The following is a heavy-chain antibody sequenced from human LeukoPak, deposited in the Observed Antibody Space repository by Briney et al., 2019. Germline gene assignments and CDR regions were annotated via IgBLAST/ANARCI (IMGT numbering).Heavy chain of an antibody. CDR3: ASSSWLYYFDY. Sequence: ASVKVSCKASGYTFTGYYMHWVRQAPAQGLEWMGCINPNSGGTNYAQKFRGRVTMTRDTSISTAYMELSGLRSDDAAVYYCASSSWLYYFDYWGQGTLVTVSS. D-gene: IGHD6-13*01. CDR2: INPNSGGT. J-gene: IGHJ4*02. CDR1: GYTFTGYY. V-gene: IGHV1-2*02.